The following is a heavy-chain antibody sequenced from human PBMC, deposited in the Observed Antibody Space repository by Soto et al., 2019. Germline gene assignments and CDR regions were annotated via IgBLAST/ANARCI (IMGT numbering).Heavy chain of an antibody. CDR1: GFTFASYG. J-gene: IGHJ4*02. CDR3: AKAAATYYCSGGYCYNYYFDS. D-gene: IGHD2-15*01. V-gene: IGHV3-33*06. CDR2: IWYDGNNK. Sequence: GGSLRLSCVASGFTFASYGMHWVRQAPGKGLEWVAVIWYDGNNKNYADSVKGRFTISRDNSKNTLYLQINSPRAEDTAVYYCAKAAATYYCSGGYCYNYYFDSWGQGTLVTVSS.